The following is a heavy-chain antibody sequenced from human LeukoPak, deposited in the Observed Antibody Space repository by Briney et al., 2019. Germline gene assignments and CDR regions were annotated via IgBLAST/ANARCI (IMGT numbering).Heavy chain of an antibody. D-gene: IGHD2-21*02. Sequence: GGSLRLSCAASGFTFSRYWMTWVRQAPGKGLEWVANIKEDGSKKNYVDSVKGRFTISRDNAKNSLYLQMNSLRAEDTAVYYCARGGDWLFDYWGQGILVTVSS. CDR1: GFTFSRYW. J-gene: IGHJ4*02. CDR2: IKEDGSKK. V-gene: IGHV3-7*03. CDR3: ARGGDWLFDY.